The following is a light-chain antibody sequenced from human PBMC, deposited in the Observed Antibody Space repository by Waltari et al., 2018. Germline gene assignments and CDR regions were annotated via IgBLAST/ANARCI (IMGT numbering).Light chain of an antibody. CDR3: QQYYSYPWA. CDR2: AAS. J-gene: IGKJ1*01. V-gene: IGKV1-8*01. CDR1: QGISSY. Sequence: AIRMTQSPSSFSASTGDRVTITCRASQGISSYLAWYQQKPGKAPKLLIYAASTLQSGVPSRFSSSGSEPDFTLTISCLQSEDFATYYCQQYYSYPWAFGQGTKVEIK.